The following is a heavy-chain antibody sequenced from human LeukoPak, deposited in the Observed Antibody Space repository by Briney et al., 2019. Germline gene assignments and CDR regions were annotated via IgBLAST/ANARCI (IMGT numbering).Heavy chain of an antibody. Sequence: ASVKVSCKACGGTFSSYAISWVRQAPGQGLEWMGRILPIISIAHYAQKFQSIGSITADKSTSRACMELSSLRYEDTAVNYCARTMTMVRGVTVDYYYGMDVWGQGTTVTVSS. D-gene: IGHD3-10*01. CDR3: ARTMTMVRGVTVDYYYGMDV. CDR2: ILPIISIA. CDR1: GGTFSSYA. J-gene: IGHJ6*02. V-gene: IGHV1-69*04.